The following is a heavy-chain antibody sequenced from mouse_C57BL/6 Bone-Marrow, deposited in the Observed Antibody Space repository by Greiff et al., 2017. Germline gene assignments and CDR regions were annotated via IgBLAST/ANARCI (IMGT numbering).Heavy chain of an antibody. CDR3: GRSPLGRARYFDV. V-gene: IGHV1-7*01. J-gene: IGHJ1*03. Sequence: QVQLQQSGAELAKPGASVKLSCKASGYTFTSSWMHWVKQRPGQGLEWIGYIYPSSGDTKYNQKFKDKATLTAYKSSSTAYMQLSSLTSEDSAVYYCGRSPLGRARYFDVWGTGTTVTVSS. D-gene: IGHD4-1*01. CDR2: IYPSSGDT. CDR1: GYTFTSSW.